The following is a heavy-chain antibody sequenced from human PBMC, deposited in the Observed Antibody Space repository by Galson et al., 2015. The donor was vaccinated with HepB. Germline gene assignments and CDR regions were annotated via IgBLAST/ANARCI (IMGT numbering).Heavy chain of an antibody. V-gene: IGHV3-30*18. J-gene: IGHJ5*02. CDR1: GFAFSDYG. CDR3: VKDKPYTGHA. D-gene: IGHD5-12*01. Sequence: SLRLSCAASGFAFSDYGMHWVLQAPGKGLDEVAVVSSDGNTKVYTDSVKGRFTISRDNAKNTLYLLMNSLRPEDTAVYFCVKDKPYTGHAWGQGVLVTVSS. CDR2: VSSDGNTK.